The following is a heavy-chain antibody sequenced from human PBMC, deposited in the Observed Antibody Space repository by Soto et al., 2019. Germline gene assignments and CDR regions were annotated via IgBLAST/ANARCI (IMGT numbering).Heavy chain of an antibody. V-gene: IGHV5-51*01. CDR1: CYSFTSCL. J-gene: IGHJ5*01. Sequence: LKISSDCCCYSFTSCLIGWGRQMPRKGLEWMGIIYPGDSDTRYRPSFQGQVTISADKSIRTASLKWSSLKASDTAMYYCARAPVRGQPGTPTWLDSWGK. CDR2: IYPGDSDT. CDR3: ARAPVRGQPGTPTWLDS. D-gene: IGHD4-17*01.